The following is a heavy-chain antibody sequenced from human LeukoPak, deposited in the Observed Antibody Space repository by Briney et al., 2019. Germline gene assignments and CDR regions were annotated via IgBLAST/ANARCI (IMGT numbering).Heavy chain of an antibody. V-gene: IGHV4-34*01. D-gene: IGHD3-22*01. J-gene: IGHJ4*02. Sequence: PSETLSLTCAVYGGSFSGYYWSWLRQPPGKGLEWIGEINHSGSTHYNPSLKSRVTISVDTSKNQFSLKLSSVTAADTAVYYCARVRGGYDSSGYYYFEDWGQGTLVTDSS. CDR1: GGSFSGYY. CDR2: INHSGST. CDR3: ARVRGGYDSSGYYYFED.